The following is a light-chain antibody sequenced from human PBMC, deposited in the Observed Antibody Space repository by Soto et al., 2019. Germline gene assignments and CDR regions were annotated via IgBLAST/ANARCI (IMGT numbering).Light chain of an antibody. CDR3: QQYNSYSWT. Sequence: DIPMTQSPSTLSASVGDRVTITCRASQSISSWLAWYQQKPGKAPKLLIYDAPSLESGVPSRFSGSGSGTEFTLTISSLQPDDFATYYCQQYNSYSWTFGQGTKVDIK. CDR1: QSISSW. V-gene: IGKV1-5*01. CDR2: DAP. J-gene: IGKJ1*01.